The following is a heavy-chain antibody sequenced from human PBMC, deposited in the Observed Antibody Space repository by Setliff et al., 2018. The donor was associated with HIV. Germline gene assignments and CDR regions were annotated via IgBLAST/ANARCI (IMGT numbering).Heavy chain of an antibody. Sequence: PGGSLRLSCAVSGDTFSKAWMTWVRQAPGKGLEWVGHIGSAIDGGTTTYAAAVKGRFTISRDDSKHTFYLQMNNLKSEDTAGYFCSAWFLGYWGQGTVVTVSS. J-gene: IGHJ4*02. CDR2: IGSAIDGGTT. D-gene: IGHD6-19*01. CDR1: GDTFSKAW. V-gene: IGHV3-15*04. CDR3: SAWFLGY.